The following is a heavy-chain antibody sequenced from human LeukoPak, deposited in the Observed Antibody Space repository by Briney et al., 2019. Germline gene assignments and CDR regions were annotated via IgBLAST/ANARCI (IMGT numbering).Heavy chain of an antibody. V-gene: IGHV3-23*01. D-gene: IGHD4-23*01. J-gene: IGHJ4*02. CDR2: ITGSSAST. Sequence: GGSLRLSCAASGFTFSSYAMSWVRQAPGKGLEWVSSITGSSASTYYADSVKGRFTISRDNAKNTLYLQMNSLRAEDTAVYYCARGIYGGNPADYWGQGTLVTVSS. CDR3: ARGIYGGNPADY. CDR1: GFTFSSYA.